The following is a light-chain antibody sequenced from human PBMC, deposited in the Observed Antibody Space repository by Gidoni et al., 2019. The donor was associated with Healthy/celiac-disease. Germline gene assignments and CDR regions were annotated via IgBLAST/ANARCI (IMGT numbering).Light chain of an antibody. V-gene: IGKV1-39*01. CDR2: AAS. J-gene: IGKJ1*01. CDR3: QQSYSTPQT. CDR1: QSISSY. Sequence: DIQMTKSPSSLSASVGDRVTITCRASQSISSYLNWYQQKPGKAPKLLIYAASSLQSGVPSRFSGSGSGTDFTLTISSLQPEEFATYYCQQSYSTPQTFGQGTKVEIK.